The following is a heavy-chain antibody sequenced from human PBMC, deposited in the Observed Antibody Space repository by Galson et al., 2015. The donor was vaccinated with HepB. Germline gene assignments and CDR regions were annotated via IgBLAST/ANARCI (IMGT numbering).Heavy chain of an antibody. CDR2: ISAYNGNA. CDR3: AGGSDSSSWSPFDY. V-gene: IGHV1-18*04. CDR1: GYTFTTHG. D-gene: IGHD6-13*01. J-gene: IGHJ4*02. Sequence: SVKVSCKASGYTFTTHGISWVRQAPGQGLEWMGWISAYNGNANYAEKLQGRVTMTTDTSTSTAYMELRSLRSDDTAVYYCAGGSDSSSWSPFDYWGQGTLVTVSS.